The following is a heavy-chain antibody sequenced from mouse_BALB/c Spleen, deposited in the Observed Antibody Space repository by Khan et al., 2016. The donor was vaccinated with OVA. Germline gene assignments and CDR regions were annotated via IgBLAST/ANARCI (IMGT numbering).Heavy chain of an antibody. Sequence: EVQLQESGGDLVKPGGSLKLSCAASGFTFSNYAMSWVRQTPEKRLEWVASISSGGTTYFPDSVKGRFTISRDNGRNILYLQMSSLRSDDTVMYYCARYYWFTYWGQGTLVTVSA. CDR1: GFTFSNYA. V-gene: IGHV5-6-5*01. J-gene: IGHJ3*01. CDR2: ISSGGTT. CDR3: ARYYWFTY. D-gene: IGHD1-1*01.